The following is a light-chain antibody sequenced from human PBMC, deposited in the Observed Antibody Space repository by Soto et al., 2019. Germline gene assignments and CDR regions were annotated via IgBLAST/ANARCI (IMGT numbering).Light chain of an antibody. J-gene: IGKJ5*01. CDR3: QQYDFWPPVT. CDR1: QSINTN. CDR2: AAS. Sequence: EIVMTQSPATLSVSPGERATLSCRASQSINTNLAWYQQKPGQAPRLLIYAASTRATGLPARFSGSGSGTEFTLTITSLQSEDFAVYYCQQYDFWPPVTFGQGTRLENK. V-gene: IGKV3-15*01.